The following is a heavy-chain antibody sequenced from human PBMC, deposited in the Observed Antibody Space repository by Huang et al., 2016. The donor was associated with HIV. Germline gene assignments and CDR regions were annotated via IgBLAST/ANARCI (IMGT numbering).Heavy chain of an antibody. CDR3: ASLPSNQFFDSSGYFDF. Sequence: QLQLQESGPGLVKPSETLSLTCTVSGAPISSSDYYWGWIRQPPGKGLEVIGSIYDSGSTHHHPPLKSRVTISEGTSQNQFSLDLSSVTAADTAVYYCASLPSNQFFDSSGYFDFWGQGTLVTVSS. CDR1: GAPISSSDYY. V-gene: IGHV4-39*01. D-gene: IGHD3-22*01. CDR2: IYDSGST. J-gene: IGHJ4*02.